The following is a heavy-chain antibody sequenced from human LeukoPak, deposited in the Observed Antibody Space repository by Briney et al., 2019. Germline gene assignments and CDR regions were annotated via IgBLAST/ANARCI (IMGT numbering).Heavy chain of an antibody. CDR2: IWYDGSNK. V-gene: IGHV3-33*08. Sequence: GGSLRLSCAASGFTFGSYSMNWVRQAPGKGLEWVAVIWYDGSNKYYADSVKGRFTISRDNSKNTLYLQMNSLRAEDTAVYYCARDNTTGYYYFDYWGQGTLVTVSS. CDR1: GFTFGSYS. D-gene: IGHD1-1*01. J-gene: IGHJ4*02. CDR3: ARDNTTGYYYFDY.